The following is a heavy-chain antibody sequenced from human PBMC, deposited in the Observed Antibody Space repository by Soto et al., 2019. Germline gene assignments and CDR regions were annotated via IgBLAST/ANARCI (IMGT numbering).Heavy chain of an antibody. V-gene: IGHV1-8*01. Sequence: GASVKVSCKASGYTFTSYDINWVRQATGQGLEWMGWMNPNSGNTGYAQKFQGRVTMTRNTSISTAYMELSSLRSEDTAVYYCARRRITIFGVVTDGVLWFEPWGQGTLVTVSS. CDR2: MNPNSGNT. J-gene: IGHJ5*02. D-gene: IGHD3-3*01. CDR1: GYTFTSYD. CDR3: ARRRITIFGVVTDGVLWFEP.